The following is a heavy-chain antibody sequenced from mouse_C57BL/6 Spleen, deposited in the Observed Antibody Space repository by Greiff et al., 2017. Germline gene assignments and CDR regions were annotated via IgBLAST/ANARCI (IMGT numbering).Heavy chain of an antibody. Sequence: VQLVESGAELMKPGASVKLSCKATGYTFTGYWIEWVKQRPGHGLEWIGEILPGSGGTNHNEKFKGKATFTADTSSNTAYMQLSSLTTEDSAIYYCARWLGSSYAMDYWGQGTSVTVSS. V-gene: IGHV1-9*01. D-gene: IGHD1-1*01. CDR2: ILPGSGGT. CDR3: ARWLGSSYAMDY. J-gene: IGHJ4*01. CDR1: GYTFTGYW.